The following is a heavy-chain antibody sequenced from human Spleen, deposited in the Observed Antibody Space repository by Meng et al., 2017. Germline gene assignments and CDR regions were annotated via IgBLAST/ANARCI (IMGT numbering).Heavy chain of an antibody. J-gene: IGHJ4*02. CDR1: GFTFSNYW. D-gene: IGHD2-15*01. CDR3: ARGKQISDY. Sequence: GESLKISCAASGFTFSNYWMHWVRQAPGKGLVWVSRIKSDGSVTTYADSVKGRFTISRDNAKTTVYLQMNSLRAEDTAVYYCARGKQISDYWGQGTLVTVSS. CDR2: IKSDGSVT. V-gene: IGHV3-74*01.